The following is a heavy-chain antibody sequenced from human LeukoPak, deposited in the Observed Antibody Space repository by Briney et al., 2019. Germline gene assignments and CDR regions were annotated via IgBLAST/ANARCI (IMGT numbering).Heavy chain of an antibody. CDR3: ASSLGGLRWSY. V-gene: IGHV1-69*04. J-gene: IGHJ4*02. Sequence: ASVKVSCKASGGTFSSYAISWVRQAPGQGLEWMGRIIPILGIANYAQKFQGRVTITADKSTSTAYMELSSLRSEDTAVYYCASSLGGLRWSYWGQGTLVTVSS. CDR1: GGTFSSYA. CDR2: IIPILGIA. D-gene: IGHD4-23*01.